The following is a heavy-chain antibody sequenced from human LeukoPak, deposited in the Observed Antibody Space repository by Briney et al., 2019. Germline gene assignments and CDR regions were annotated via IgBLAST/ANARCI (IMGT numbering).Heavy chain of an antibody. CDR2: ISSSSSVK. Sequence: GGSLRLSCAASGLTFKTDSMNWVRQAPGKGLEWVSYISSSSSVKYYADSVQGRFTISRDNAKNSLFLQMNSLRVGDTAVYYCVRDFRVAVAGSDYWGQGTLVTVSS. CDR3: VRDFRVAVAGSDY. J-gene: IGHJ4*02. V-gene: IGHV3-48*04. D-gene: IGHD6-19*01. CDR1: GLTFKTDS.